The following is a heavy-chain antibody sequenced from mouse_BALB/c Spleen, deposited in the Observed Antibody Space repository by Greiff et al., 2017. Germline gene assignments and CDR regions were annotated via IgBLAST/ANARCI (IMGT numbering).Heavy chain of an antibody. D-gene: IGHD2-1*01. CDR3: ARDYYGNPYAMDY. CDR1: GFTFSSYA. CDR2: ISSGGST. Sequence: EVQRVESGGGLVKPGGSLKLSCAASGFTFSSYAMSWVRQTPEKRLEWVASISSGGSTYYPDSVKGRFTISRDNARNILYLQMSSLRSEDTAMYYCARDYYGNPYAMDYWGQGTSVTVSS. J-gene: IGHJ4*01. V-gene: IGHV5-6-5*01.